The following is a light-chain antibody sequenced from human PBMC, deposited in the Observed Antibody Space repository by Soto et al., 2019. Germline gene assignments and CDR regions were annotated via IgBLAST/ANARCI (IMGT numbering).Light chain of an antibody. J-gene: IGKJ1*01. CDR1: QSISTY. CDR3: QQYNNWWT. Sequence: DIQMTQSPSSLSASVGDRVTFTCRASQSISTYLNWYEQKPGKAPNLLIYGASNLQSGVPSRFSGGGSGTDFTLTISSLQSEDFAVYYCQQYNNWWTFGQGTKVDIK. V-gene: IGKV1-39*01. CDR2: GAS.